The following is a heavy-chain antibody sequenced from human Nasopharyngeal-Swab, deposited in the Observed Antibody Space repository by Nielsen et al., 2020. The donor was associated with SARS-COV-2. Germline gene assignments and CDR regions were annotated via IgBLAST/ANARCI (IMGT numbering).Heavy chain of an antibody. Sequence: GESLKISCAASGFTFSSYGMHWVRQAPGKGLEWVAVIWYDGSNKYYADSVKGRFTISRDNSKNTLYLQMNSLRAEDTAVYYCARKGIVGATTGLDYWGQRTLVTVSS. V-gene: IGHV3-33*01. D-gene: IGHD1-26*01. CDR1: GFTFSSYG. CDR2: IWYDGSNK. J-gene: IGHJ4*02. CDR3: ARKGIVGATTGLDY.